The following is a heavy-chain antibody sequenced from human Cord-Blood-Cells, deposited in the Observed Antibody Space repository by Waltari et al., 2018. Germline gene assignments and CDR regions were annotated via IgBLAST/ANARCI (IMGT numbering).Heavy chain of an antibody. CDR2: INAGNVNT. CDR3: ARDKRAAGNYYFDY. Sequence: QVQLVQSGAEVKKPGASVKVSCKASGYTFTSYAMHWVRQAPGQRLEWMGWINAGNVNTKYSQKFQGRVTITRDTSASTAYMELSSLRSEDTAVYYCARDKRAAGNYYFDYWGQGTLVTVSS. V-gene: IGHV1-3*01. D-gene: IGHD6-13*01. J-gene: IGHJ4*02. CDR1: GYTFTSYA.